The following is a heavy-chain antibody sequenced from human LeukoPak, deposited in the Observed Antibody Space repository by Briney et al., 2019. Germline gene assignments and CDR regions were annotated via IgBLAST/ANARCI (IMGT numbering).Heavy chain of an antibody. CDR2: ITSSSGFI. V-gene: IGHV3-21*01. CDR1: GFTFSTYA. J-gene: IGHJ4*02. D-gene: IGHD4-17*01. CDR3: ARYGDYFGDY. Sequence: PGGSLRLSCAASGFTFSTYAMNWVRQAPGKGLEWVSFITSSSGFINYSDSVKGRFTISRDNAKNSLYLHMNSLRAEDTAVYYCARYGDYFGDYWGQGALVTVSS.